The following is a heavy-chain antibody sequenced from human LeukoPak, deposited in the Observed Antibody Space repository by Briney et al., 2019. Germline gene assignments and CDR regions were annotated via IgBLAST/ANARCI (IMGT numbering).Heavy chain of an antibody. Sequence: PSETLSLTCTVSGGSISSGSYYWSWIRQPAGKGLEWIGRIYTSGSTNYNPSLKSRVTISVDTSKNQFSLKLSSVTAADTAVYYCARERTYYYDSSGYDWGQGTLVTVSS. D-gene: IGHD3-22*01. CDR3: ARERTYYYDSSGYD. CDR2: IYTSGST. CDR1: GGSISSGSYY. J-gene: IGHJ4*02. V-gene: IGHV4-61*02.